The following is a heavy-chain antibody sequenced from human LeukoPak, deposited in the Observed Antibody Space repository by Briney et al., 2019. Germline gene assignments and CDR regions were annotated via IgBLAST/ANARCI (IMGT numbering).Heavy chain of an antibody. Sequence: GGSLKLSCAASGFTFSGSDMHWVRQAPGKGLEWVAVISYDGSNKYYADSVKGRFTISRDNSKNTLYLQMNSLRAEDTAVYYCARDPPIYSSSWIYYFDYWGQGTLVTVSS. CDR3: ARDPPIYSSSWIYYFDY. J-gene: IGHJ4*02. CDR2: ISYDGSNK. D-gene: IGHD6-13*01. V-gene: IGHV3-30*04. CDR1: GFTFSGSD.